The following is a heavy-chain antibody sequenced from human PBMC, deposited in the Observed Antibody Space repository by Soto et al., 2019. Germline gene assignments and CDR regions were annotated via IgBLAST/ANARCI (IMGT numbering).Heavy chain of an antibody. D-gene: IGHD6-13*01. CDR3: AIKHIPGGGAAGTGYYYYYGMDV. CDR2: ISGSGGST. J-gene: IGHJ6*02. V-gene: IGHV3-23*01. Sequence: SLRLSCAASGFTFSSYAMSWVRQAPGKGQEWVSAISGSGGSTYYADSVKGRFTISRDNSKNTLYLQMKSLRAEDTAVYYCAIKHIPGGGAAGTGYYYYYGMDVWGQGTTVTVSS. CDR1: GFTFSSYA.